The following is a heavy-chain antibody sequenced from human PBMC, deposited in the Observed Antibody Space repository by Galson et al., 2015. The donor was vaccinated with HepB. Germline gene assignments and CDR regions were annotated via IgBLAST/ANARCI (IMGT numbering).Heavy chain of an antibody. Sequence: SETLSLTCTVSGGSISSYYWSWIRQPPGKGLEWIGYIYYSGSTNYNPSLKSRVTISVDTSKNQFSLKLSSVTAADTAVYYCARSDNGYSSSWYKGSGCFDYWGQGTLVTVSS. CDR1: GGSISSYY. J-gene: IGHJ4*02. D-gene: IGHD6-13*01. CDR3: ARSDNGYSSSWYKGSGCFDY. CDR2: IYYSGST. V-gene: IGHV4-59*01.